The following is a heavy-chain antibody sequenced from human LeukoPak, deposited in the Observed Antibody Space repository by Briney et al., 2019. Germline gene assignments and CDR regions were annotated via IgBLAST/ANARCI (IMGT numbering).Heavy chain of an antibody. CDR1: GYTFSNYI. J-gene: IGHJ4*02. V-gene: IGHV7-4-1*02. Sequence: ASVTVSCKASGYTFSNYIINWVRQAPGQGPEWMGWLNTNTGDPVSAQGFTGRFAFSMDKSITTAFLHINDLEAEDTAVYYCARSSRGVIGLLEYWGQGTRVTVSS. CDR2: LNTNTGDP. D-gene: IGHD3-10*01. CDR3: ARSSRGVIGLLEY.